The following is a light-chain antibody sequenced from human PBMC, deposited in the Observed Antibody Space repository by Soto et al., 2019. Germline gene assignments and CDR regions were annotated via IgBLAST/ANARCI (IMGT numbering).Light chain of an antibody. J-gene: IGKJ1*01. CDR2: GVS. CDR1: QSISHNY. V-gene: IGKV3-20*01. CDR3: QLYSGSPWT. Sequence: IVLTQSPGTLSLSPGERATLSFRASQSISHNYLALYQQAPGQAPMLLIHGVSIRATCSPDRFSGSVSEPDFTLTISRLEPEDFAVYYCQLYSGSPWTFGQGTKVEIK.